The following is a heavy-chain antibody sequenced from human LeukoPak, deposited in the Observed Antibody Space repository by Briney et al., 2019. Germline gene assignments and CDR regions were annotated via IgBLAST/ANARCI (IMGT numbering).Heavy chain of an antibody. D-gene: IGHD1-26*01. CDR2: IFYSGST. CDR1: GGSISSSRYY. J-gene: IGHJ4*02. V-gene: IGHV4-39*01. Sequence: SETLSLTCTVSGGSISSSRYYWGWIRHPPGKGLEWIASIFYSGSTYYNPSLRSRLTISVDTSKNQFSLKLSSVTAADTAVYYCARTIYSGSYSCSHTYFDYWGQGTLVTVSS. CDR3: ARTIYSGSYSCSHTYFDY.